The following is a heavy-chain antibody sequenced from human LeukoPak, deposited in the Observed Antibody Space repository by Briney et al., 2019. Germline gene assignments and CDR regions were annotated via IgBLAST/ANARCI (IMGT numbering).Heavy chain of an antibody. D-gene: IGHD5-18*01. Sequence: ASGKVSCKASGYTFTTYTMNWVRQAPGQRLEWMGWINAGNGNTKYSQKFQGRVTITRDTPASTAYMELSSLRSEDTAVYYCARSDVDTAMGPLNGMDVWGQGTTVTVSS. V-gene: IGHV1-3*01. CDR1: GYTFTTYT. J-gene: IGHJ6*02. CDR3: ARSDVDTAMGPLNGMDV. CDR2: INAGNGNT.